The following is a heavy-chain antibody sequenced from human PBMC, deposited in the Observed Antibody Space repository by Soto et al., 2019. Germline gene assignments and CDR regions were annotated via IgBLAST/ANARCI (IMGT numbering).Heavy chain of an antibody. Sequence: SETLSLTCSVFGGSIRSTRYYWGWVRQPPGKGLEWLGSIYYTGATQYDPSLEGRVTMSVDTSMNQFSLKLRFVTAADSAIYYCAREDRDDNRGPGNWGQGTLVTVSS. D-gene: IGHD1-1*01. V-gene: IGHV4-39*02. CDR3: AREDRDDNRGPGN. J-gene: IGHJ1*01. CDR1: GGSIRSTRYY. CDR2: IYYTGAT.